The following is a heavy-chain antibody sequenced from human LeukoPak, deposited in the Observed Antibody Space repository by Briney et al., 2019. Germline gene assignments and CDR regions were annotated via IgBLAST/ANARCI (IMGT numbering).Heavy chain of an antibody. J-gene: IGHJ4*02. CDR2: IYRSGTT. CDR3: ATGGTYYLDY. D-gene: IGHD1-1*01. Sequence: GGSLRLSCAASGLIVSANYMTWVRQAPGKGVEWVSVIYRSGTTNYAESVQGRFTISRDESKNTLYLQLNSLRDDDTAIYYCATGGTYYLDYWGQGSLDTVSS. V-gene: IGHV3-53*01. CDR1: GLIVSANY.